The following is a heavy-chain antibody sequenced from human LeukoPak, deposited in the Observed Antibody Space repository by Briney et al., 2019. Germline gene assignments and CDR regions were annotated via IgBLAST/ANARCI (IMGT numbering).Heavy chain of an antibody. CDR3: ASVTTPGYYYDSSGYYSPEY. CDR2: IYYSGST. J-gene: IGHJ4*02. D-gene: IGHD3-22*01. Sequence: SETLSLTCTVTGGSISSYYWSWIRQPPGKGLEWIGYIYYSGSTNYNPSLKSRVTISVDTSKNQFSLKLSSVTAADTAVYYCASVTTPGYYYDSSGYYSPEYWGQGTLVTVSS. CDR1: GGSISSYY. V-gene: IGHV4-59*12.